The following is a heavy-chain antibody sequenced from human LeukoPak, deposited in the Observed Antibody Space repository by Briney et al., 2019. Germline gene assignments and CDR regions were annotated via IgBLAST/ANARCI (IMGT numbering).Heavy chain of an antibody. CDR3: ARGREALAGPPYYYYYGRDV. D-gene: IGHD6-19*01. V-gene: IGHV4-34*01. CDR2: IIHSGSN. Sequence: SETLSLTCAVYGGSFSGYYWSWIRQPPGKGLEWLGEIIHSGSNNYNPPLKSRVTISVDTSNNQFSLKLSAVAAADTAVYYCARGREALAGPPYYYYYGRDVWGHGTTVTVSS. CDR1: GGSFSGYY. J-gene: IGHJ6*02.